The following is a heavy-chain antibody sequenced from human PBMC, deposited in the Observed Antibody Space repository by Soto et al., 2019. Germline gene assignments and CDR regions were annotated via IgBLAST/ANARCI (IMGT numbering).Heavy chain of an antibody. V-gene: IGHV1-18*01. CDR1: GYTFTSYG. CDR3: AMVDVYVTPSPQDV. Sequence: QVQLVQSGAEVKNPGASVKVSCKTSGYTFTSYGIGWARQAPGQGLEWMGWINTYNGNTNYAQNLQGRVTLTTDTSTSPAYLELRSRRSNDTAIYYCAMVDVYVTPSPQDVWGQGTTVTVSS. J-gene: IGHJ6*02. CDR2: INTYNGNT. D-gene: IGHD3-16*01.